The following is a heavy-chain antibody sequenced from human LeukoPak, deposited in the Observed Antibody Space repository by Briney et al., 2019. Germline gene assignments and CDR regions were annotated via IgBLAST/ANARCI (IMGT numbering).Heavy chain of an antibody. J-gene: IGHJ4*02. CDR3: ARGAPPDS. Sequence: PSETLSLTCAVYGGSFSGYYWSWIRQPPGKGLEWIGEINHSGSTNYNPSLKSRVTISVDTSKNHFSLRLTSVTAADSAVYYCARGAPPDSWGQGTLVTVSS. CDR1: GGSFSGYY. V-gene: IGHV4-34*01. CDR2: INHSGST.